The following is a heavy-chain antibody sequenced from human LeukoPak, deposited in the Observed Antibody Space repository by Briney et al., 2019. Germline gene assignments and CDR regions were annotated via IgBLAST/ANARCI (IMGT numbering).Heavy chain of an antibody. CDR3: SRQIRATTDYFDY. Sequence: GGSLRLSCAASGFTFSSYSMSWVRQAPGKGLEWVGFIRSKTYGGTTAYAASVKGRFTISRDDSKTIAYLQMNSLKTEDTAVYYCSRQIRATTDYFDYWGQGTLVTVSS. CDR1: GFTFSSYS. J-gene: IGHJ4*02. V-gene: IGHV3-49*04. D-gene: IGHD5-12*01. CDR2: IRSKTYGGTT.